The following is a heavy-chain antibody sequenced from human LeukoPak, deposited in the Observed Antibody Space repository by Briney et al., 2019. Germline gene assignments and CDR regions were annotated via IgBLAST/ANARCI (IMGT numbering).Heavy chain of an antibody. V-gene: IGHV3-48*02. D-gene: IGHD3-10*01. Sequence: PGGSLRLSCAASGFTFSSFNMNWVRQAPGKGLEWVSYISSTSSTIYYADSVKGRFTISRDNAKNSLYLQMNSLRDEDTAVYYCTRDHTYYSSNWFDPWGQGTLVTVSS. CDR1: GFTFSSFN. CDR3: TRDHTYYSSNWFDP. J-gene: IGHJ5*02. CDR2: ISSTSSTI.